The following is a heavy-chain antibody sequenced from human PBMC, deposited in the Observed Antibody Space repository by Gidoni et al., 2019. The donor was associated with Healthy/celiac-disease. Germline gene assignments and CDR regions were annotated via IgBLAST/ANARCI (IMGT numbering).Heavy chain of an antibody. Sequence: QLQLQASGPGLVQPSETLSLTCTVSGGSISSSSYYWGWIRQPPGKWLEWIGSIYYSGSTYYNPSLKSRVTISVDTSKNQFSLKLSSVTAADTAVYYCATHDAGGYYMDVWGKGTTVTVSS. CDR2: IYYSGST. D-gene: IGHD2-2*01. CDR3: ATHDAGGYYMDV. V-gene: IGHV4-39*01. J-gene: IGHJ6*03. CDR1: GGSISSSSYY.